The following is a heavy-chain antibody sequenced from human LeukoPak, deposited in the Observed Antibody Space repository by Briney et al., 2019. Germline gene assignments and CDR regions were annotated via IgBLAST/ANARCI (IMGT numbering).Heavy chain of an antibody. J-gene: IGHJ4*02. CDR2: INHSGST. V-gene: IGHV4-34*01. Sequence: SETLSLTCAVYGGSFSGYYWSWIRQPPGKGLEWIGEINHSGSTNYNPSLKSRVTISVDTSKNQFSLKLSSVTAADTAVYYCARGRKPGFDYWGQGTLVTVSS. CDR1: GGSFSGYY. CDR3: ARGRKPGFDY.